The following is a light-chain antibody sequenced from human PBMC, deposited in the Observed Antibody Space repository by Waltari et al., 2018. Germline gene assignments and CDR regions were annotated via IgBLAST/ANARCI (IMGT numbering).Light chain of an antibody. Sequence: RASQSISSWLDWYQQKPGKAPKLLIYKASTLESGVPSRFSGSGSGTEFTLTISSLQPDDFATYYCQHYNTYSRSITFGQGTRLEIQ. CDR2: KAS. CDR3: QHYNTYSRSIT. V-gene: IGKV1-5*03. J-gene: IGKJ5*01. CDR1: QSISSW.